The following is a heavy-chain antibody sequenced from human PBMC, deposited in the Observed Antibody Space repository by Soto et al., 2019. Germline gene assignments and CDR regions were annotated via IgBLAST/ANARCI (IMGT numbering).Heavy chain of an antibody. J-gene: IGHJ4*02. CDR3: AREYYYDSGFDY. Sequence: EVQLVETGGGLIQPGGSLRLSCAASGFTVSSNYMSWVRQAPGKGLEWVSVIYSGGSTYYADSVKGRFTISRDNSKNTLYLQMNSLRAEDTAVYYCAREYYYDSGFDYWGQGTLVTVSS. CDR1: GFTVSSNY. CDR2: IYSGGST. D-gene: IGHD3-22*01. V-gene: IGHV3-53*02.